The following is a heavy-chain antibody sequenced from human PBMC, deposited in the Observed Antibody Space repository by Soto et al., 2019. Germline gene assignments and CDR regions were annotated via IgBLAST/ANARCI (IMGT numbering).Heavy chain of an antibody. V-gene: IGHV4-39*01. CDR3: ARGHGGITVFGAPGHFDY. CDR2: MSYSGSA. D-gene: IGHD3-3*01. J-gene: IGHJ4*02. Sequence: SETLSLTCSVFGGSISSSSHYWGWIRQAPGKGLEWIGSMSYSGSAYYNPSLKSRVTLFVDMSKNQVSLKLSSVTAADTAMYYCARGHGGITVFGAPGHFDYWGQGTRVTVSS. CDR1: GGSISSSSHY.